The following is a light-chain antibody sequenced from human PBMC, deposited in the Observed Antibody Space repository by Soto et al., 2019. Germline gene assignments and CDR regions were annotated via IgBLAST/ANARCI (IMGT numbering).Light chain of an antibody. CDR2: GNS. Sequence: QSVLTQPPSVSGAPGQRVTISCTGSSSNIGGGYDVHWYQQLPGTAPKLLIYGNSNRPSGVPDRFSGSKSGTSASLAITGLQAEDEADYYCQSYDSSLSGSHVVFGGGTKLTVL. V-gene: IGLV1-40*01. CDR1: SSNIGGGYD. CDR3: QSYDSSLSGSHVV. J-gene: IGLJ2*01.